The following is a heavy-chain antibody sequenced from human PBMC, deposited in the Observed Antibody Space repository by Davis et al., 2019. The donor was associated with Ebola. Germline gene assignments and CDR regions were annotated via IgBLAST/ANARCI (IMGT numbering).Heavy chain of an antibody. V-gene: IGHV4-59*08. D-gene: IGHD3-10*01. J-gene: IGHJ4*02. CDR1: GGSISGYY. Sequence: MPSETLSLTCTVSGGSISGYYWTWIRQPPGKGLEWIGYMYYSGSTNYNPSLKSRITMSLDTSKNQSALKLSSVTAADTAVYYCARRGGIGELLPYYFDYWGQGTLVTVSS. CDR3: ARRGGIGELLPYYFDY. CDR2: MYYSGST.